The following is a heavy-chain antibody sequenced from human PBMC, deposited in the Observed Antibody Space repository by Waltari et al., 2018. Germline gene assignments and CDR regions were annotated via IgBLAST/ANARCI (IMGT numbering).Heavy chain of an antibody. Sequence: EVQLLESGGGLVQPGGSLRLSCAASGFTFSSYAMSRVRQDPGKGLEWVSAISGSGGSTYYADSVKGRFTISRDNSKNTLYLQMNSLRAEDTAVYYCAKDTRGSYGYDAFDIWGQGTMVIVSS. CDR1: GFTFSSYA. CDR3: AKDTRGSYGYDAFDI. D-gene: IGHD1-26*01. CDR2: ISGSGGST. V-gene: IGHV3-23*01. J-gene: IGHJ3*02.